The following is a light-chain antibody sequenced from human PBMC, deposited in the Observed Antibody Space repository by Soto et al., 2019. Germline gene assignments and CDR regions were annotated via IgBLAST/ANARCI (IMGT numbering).Light chain of an antibody. J-gene: IGKJ1*01. V-gene: IGKV1-5*03. Sequence: DIQMTQSPSTLSASVGDRVTITCRASQSISTWLAWYQHKPGKAPKLLIYKASTLENGVTSRFSGSGSGTEFTLTITSLQPDDFATYYCQQYNRYWTFGQGTKVEIK. CDR1: QSISTW. CDR2: KAS. CDR3: QQYNRYWT.